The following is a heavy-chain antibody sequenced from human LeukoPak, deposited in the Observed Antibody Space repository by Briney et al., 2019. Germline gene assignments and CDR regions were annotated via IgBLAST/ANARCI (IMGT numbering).Heavy chain of an antibody. J-gene: IGHJ4*02. CDR3: TGDYTLSSYRFDY. CDR1: GDSFSTYA. CDR2: VYYSGST. Sequence: KSSETLSLTCTVSGDSFSTYAWSWVRQPPGRGLEWIGYVYYSGSTTYNPSLKSRATISLDTSKNQFSLKLKSMTAADTAVYYCTGDYTLSSYRFDYWGQGTLVTVSS. V-gene: IGHV4-59*12. D-gene: IGHD3-9*01.